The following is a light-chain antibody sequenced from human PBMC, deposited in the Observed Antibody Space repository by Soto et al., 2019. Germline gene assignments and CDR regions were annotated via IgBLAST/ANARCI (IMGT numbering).Light chain of an antibody. CDR1: SSNIGAGYD. CDR2: GNS. CDR3: QSYDSSLRSVV. J-gene: IGLJ2*01. Sequence: QSVLTQPPSVSGAPGQRVTISCTGSSSNIGAGYDVHWYQRLPGTAPKLLIYGNSNRPSGVPDRFSGSKSGTSASLAITGLQAEDEADYHCQSYDSSLRSVVFGGGTKLTVL. V-gene: IGLV1-40*01.